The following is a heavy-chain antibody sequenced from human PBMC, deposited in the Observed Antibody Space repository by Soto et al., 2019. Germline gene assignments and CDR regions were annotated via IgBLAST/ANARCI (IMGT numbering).Heavy chain of an antibody. CDR2: ISGSGGST. CDR3: AKRDSGSYLGYYYYGMDV. CDR1: GFTFSSYA. Sequence: GGSLKLSCAASGFTFSSYAMSWVRQAPGKGLEWVSAISGSGGSTYYADSVKGRLTISRDNSKNTLYLQMNSLRAEDTAVYYCAKRDSGSYLGYYYYGMDVWGQGTTVTVSS. J-gene: IGHJ6*02. D-gene: IGHD1-26*01. V-gene: IGHV3-23*01.